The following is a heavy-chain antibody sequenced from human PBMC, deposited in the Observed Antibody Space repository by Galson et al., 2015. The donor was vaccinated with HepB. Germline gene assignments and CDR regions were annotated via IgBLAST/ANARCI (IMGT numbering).Heavy chain of an antibody. J-gene: IGHJ3*02. V-gene: IGHV1-8*01. D-gene: IGHD2-2*02. CDR3: ARVRIPAPAAIRFVPFAPRRRHAFDI. CDR2: MNPNSGNT. CDR1: GYTFTSYD. Sequence: SVKVSCKASGYTFTSYDINWARQATGQGLEWMGWMNPNSGNTGYAQKFQGRVTMTRNTSISTAYMELSSLRSEDTAVDYCARVRIPAPAAIRFVPFAPRRRHAFDIWGQGTMVTASS.